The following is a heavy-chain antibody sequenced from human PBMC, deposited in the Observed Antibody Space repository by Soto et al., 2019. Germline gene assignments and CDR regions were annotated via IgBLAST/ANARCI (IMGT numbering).Heavy chain of an antibody. CDR3: ARGPNPGWYFD. V-gene: IGHV4-31*03. D-gene: IGHD6-19*01. Sequence: QVQLQESGPGLVKPSQTLSVTCTVSGGSISSGGYYWSWIRLQPGKGLEWIGYIYYSGSTYYNPSLKSRVTISVDTSKNQFSLKLSSVTAADTAVYYCARGPNPGWYFDWGQGTLVTVSS. CDR2: IYYSGST. J-gene: IGHJ4*02. CDR1: GGSISSGGYY.